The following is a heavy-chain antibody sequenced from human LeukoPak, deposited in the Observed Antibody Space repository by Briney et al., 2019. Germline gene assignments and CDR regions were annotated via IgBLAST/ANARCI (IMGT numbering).Heavy chain of an antibody. V-gene: IGHV4-38-2*02. J-gene: IGHJ4*02. D-gene: IGHD4-17*01. CDR3: ARESGRMTTVTPPGFLH. Sequence: SETLSLTCTVSGYSISSGYYWGWIRQPPGKGMEWIGSIYHSGSTYYNPSLKSRVTISVDTSKNQFSLKLSSVTAADTAVYYCARESGRMTTVTPPGFLHWGQGTLVTVSS. CDR1: GYSISSGYY. CDR2: IYHSGST.